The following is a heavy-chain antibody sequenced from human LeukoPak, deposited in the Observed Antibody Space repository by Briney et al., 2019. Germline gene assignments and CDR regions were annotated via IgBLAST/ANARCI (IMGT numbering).Heavy chain of an antibody. D-gene: IGHD1-1*01. Sequence: SETLSLTCTVSGGSISSYYWSWIRQPPGKGLEWIGYIYYSGSTNYNPSLKSRLTISVDTSKNQFSLKLTSVTAADTAVYYCARGVGLTQGGTFDYWGQGTLVTVSS. J-gene: IGHJ4*02. CDR2: IYYSGST. V-gene: IGHV4-59*12. CDR3: ARGVGLTQGGTFDY. CDR1: GGSISSYY.